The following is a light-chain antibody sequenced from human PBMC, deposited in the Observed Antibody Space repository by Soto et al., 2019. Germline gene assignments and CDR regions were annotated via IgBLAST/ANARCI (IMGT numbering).Light chain of an antibody. CDR3: CSYAGLSTYV. V-gene: IGLV2-8*01. J-gene: IGLJ1*01. CDR2: EVI. CDR1: RNDIGGYNY. Sequence: QSALTQPPSASGSPGQSVTISCTGTRNDIGGYNYVSWYQQYPGKAPKLMLYEVIKRPSGISNRFSASKSGDTASLAISGLQAEDEADYYCCSYAGLSTYVFGTGTKLTVL.